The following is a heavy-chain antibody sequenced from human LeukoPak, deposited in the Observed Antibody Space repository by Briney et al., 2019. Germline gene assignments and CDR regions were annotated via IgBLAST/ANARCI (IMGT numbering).Heavy chain of an antibody. D-gene: IGHD3-10*01. CDR3: ATRRLLLWFGDRGGNWFDP. J-gene: IGHJ5*02. Sequence: SETLSLTCTVSGYSISSGYYWGWIRQPPGKGLEWIGEINHSGSTNYNPSLKSRVTISVDTSKNQFSLKLSSVTAADTAVYYCATRRLLLWFGDRGGNWFDPWGQGTLVTVSS. CDR2: INHSGST. V-gene: IGHV4-38-2*02. CDR1: GYSISSGYY.